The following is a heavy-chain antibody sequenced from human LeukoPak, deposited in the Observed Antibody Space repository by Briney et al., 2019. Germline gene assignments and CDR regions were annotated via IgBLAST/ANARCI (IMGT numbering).Heavy chain of an antibody. Sequence: SETLSLTCTVSGGSISSGGYYWSWIRQHPGKGLEWIGYIYYSGSTYYNPSLKSRVTISVGTSKNQFSLKLSSVTAADTAVYYCARDGDDSTPFDYWGQGTLVTVSS. V-gene: IGHV4-31*03. CDR2: IYYSGST. CDR3: ARDGDDSTPFDY. D-gene: IGHD3-22*01. J-gene: IGHJ4*02. CDR1: GGSISSGGYY.